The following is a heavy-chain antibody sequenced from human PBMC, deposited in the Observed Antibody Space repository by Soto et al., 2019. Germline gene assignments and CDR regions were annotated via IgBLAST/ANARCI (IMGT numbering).Heavy chain of an antibody. D-gene: IGHD3-3*02. CDR1: GLTFGAYA. J-gene: IGHJ2*01. Sequence: ERQLLESGGNLVQPGGSLRLSCAASGLTFGAYAMTWVRQAPGKGLEWVSTISGNGDDPFYADSVRGRFTISRDNFNNIHYLQMDSLRADDTAVYYCATGGHFSHYDLWGRGTRVTVSS. V-gene: IGHV3-23*01. CDR2: ISGNGDDP. CDR3: ATGGHFSHYDL.